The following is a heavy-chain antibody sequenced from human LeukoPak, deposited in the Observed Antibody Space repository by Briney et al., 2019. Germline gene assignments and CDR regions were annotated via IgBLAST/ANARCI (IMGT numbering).Heavy chain of an antibody. CDR1: GFTFSNYN. CDR2: VSSGGST. CDR3: AKSGDSSGHYLIDY. Sequence: GRSLRLSCAASGFTFSNYNMRWVRQAPGKGLEWVSTVSSGGSTYYADSVKGRFTISRDNSKNTLHLQMNSLRAEDTAVYYCAKSGDSSGHYLIDYWGQGTLVTVSS. V-gene: IGHV3-23*01. J-gene: IGHJ4*02. D-gene: IGHD3-22*01.